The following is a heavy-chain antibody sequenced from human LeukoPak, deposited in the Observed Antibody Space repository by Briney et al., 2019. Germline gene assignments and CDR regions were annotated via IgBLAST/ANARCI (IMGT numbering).Heavy chain of an antibody. D-gene: IGHD3-10*01. J-gene: IGHJ6*03. CDR3: AKSGAMYYGSGRDYMDV. V-gene: IGHV3-43D*03. Sequence: GGSLRLSCAASGFTFDDYAMHWVRHAPGKGLEWVSLISWDGGSTYYADSVKGRFTISRDNSKNSLYLQMNSLRAEDTALYYCAKSGAMYYGSGRDYMDVWGKGTTVTVSS. CDR2: ISWDGGST. CDR1: GFTFDDYA.